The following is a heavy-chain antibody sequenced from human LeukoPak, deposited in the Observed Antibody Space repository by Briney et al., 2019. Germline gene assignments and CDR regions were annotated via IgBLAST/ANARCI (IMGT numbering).Heavy chain of an antibody. V-gene: IGHV4-59*01. Sequence: SETLSLTCTVSGGSISSYYWSWIRQPPGKGLEWIGYIYYSGSTSYNPSLKSRVTISVDTSKNQFSLKLSSVTAADTAVYYCARDLGSPRYNWFDPWGQGTLVTVSS. J-gene: IGHJ5*02. D-gene: IGHD6-6*01. CDR1: GGSISSYY. CDR2: IYYSGST. CDR3: ARDLGSPRYNWFDP.